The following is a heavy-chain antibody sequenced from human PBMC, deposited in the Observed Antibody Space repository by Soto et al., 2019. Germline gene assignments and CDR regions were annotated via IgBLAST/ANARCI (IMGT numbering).Heavy chain of an antibody. D-gene: IGHD1-26*01. V-gene: IGHV3-33*01. Sequence: PGGSLRLSCAASGFTFSSYGMHWVRQAPGKGLEWVAVIWYDGSNKYYADSVKGRFTISRDNSKNTLYLQMNSLRAKDTAVYYCAREDSHTTPPYYYYGMDVWGQGTTVTVSS. CDR1: GFTFSSYG. CDR2: IWYDGSNK. J-gene: IGHJ6*02. CDR3: AREDSHTTPPYYYYGMDV.